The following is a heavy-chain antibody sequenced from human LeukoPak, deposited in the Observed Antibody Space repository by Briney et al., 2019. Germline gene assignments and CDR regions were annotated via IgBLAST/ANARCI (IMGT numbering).Heavy chain of an antibody. CDR2: INHSGST. J-gene: IGHJ4*02. V-gene: IGHV4-34*01. CDR1: GGSLSGYW. CDR3: ARGPPLTYDGTGYYFFDS. D-gene: IGHD3-22*01. Sequence: SETLSLTCAVYGGSLSGYWWSWIRQPPGKGLEWIGEINHSGSTNYNPSLKSRVTISVDTSKNQFSPRLSSVTAADTAVYYCARGPPLTYDGTGYYFFDSWGQGTLVTVSS.